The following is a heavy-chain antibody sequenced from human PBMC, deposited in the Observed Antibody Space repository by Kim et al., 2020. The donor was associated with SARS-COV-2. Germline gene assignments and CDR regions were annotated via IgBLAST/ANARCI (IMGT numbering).Heavy chain of an antibody. J-gene: IGHJ4*02. CDR1: GFTFSSYA. CDR3: ASPLVHRSSPRASPRDPGSN. D-gene: IGHD6-6*01. CDR2: ISYDGSNK. Sequence: GGSLRLSCAASGFTFSSYAMHWVRQAPGKGLEWVAVISYDGSNKYYADSVKGRFTISRDNSKNTLYLQMNSLRAEDTAVYYCASPLVHRSSPRASPRDPGSNWGQGTLVTVSS. V-gene: IGHV3-30-3*01.